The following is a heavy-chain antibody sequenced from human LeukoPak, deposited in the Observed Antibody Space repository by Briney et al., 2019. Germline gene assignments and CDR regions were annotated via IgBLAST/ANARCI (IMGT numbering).Heavy chain of an antibody. CDR1: GFTFSSYA. Sequence: GGSLRLSCAASGFTFSSYAMSWVRQAPGKGLEWVSAISGSGGSTYYADSVKGRFTISRDNSKNTLYLQINSLRAEDTAVYYCAKAKWIQLWLSPGAFDIWGQGTMVTVSS. CDR2: ISGSGGST. CDR3: AKAKWIQLWLSPGAFDI. D-gene: IGHD5-18*01. V-gene: IGHV3-23*01. J-gene: IGHJ3*02.